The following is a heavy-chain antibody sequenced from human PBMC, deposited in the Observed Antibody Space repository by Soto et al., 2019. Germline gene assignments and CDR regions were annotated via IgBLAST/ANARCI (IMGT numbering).Heavy chain of an antibody. CDR3: ARCYCSVGSCYTCWNFAL. Sequence: QVQLVQSGAEVKKPGASVKVSCKASGYTFNNYGISWVRQAPGQGLEWMGWIGPYNGNTDHAQNFQGRVTMPTDTSTNTAYMELRSLSSDDTALYYCARCYCSVGSCYTCWNFALWGRGTLVTVAS. J-gene: IGHJ2*01. CDR2: IGPYNGNT. D-gene: IGHD2-15*01. V-gene: IGHV1-18*01. CDR1: GYTFNNYG.